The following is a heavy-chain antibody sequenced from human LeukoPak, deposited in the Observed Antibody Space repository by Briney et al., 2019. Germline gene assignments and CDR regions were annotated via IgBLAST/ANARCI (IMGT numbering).Heavy chain of an antibody. Sequence: GASVKVSCKASGYTFTGYYMHWVRQAPGQGLEWMGGINPNSGGTNYAQKFQGRVTMTRDTSISTAYMELSRLRSDDTAVYYCAKMPHHCSGGSCYSGWFDPWGQGTLVTVSS. CDR3: AKMPHHCSGGSCYSGWFDP. J-gene: IGHJ5*02. D-gene: IGHD2-15*01. CDR1: GYTFTGYY. CDR2: INPNSGGT. V-gene: IGHV1-2*02.